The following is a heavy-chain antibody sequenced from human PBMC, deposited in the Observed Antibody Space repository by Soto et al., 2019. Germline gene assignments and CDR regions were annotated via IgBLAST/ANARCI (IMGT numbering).Heavy chain of an antibody. D-gene: IGHD2-15*01. Sequence: ETLSLTCTVSGGSISSYYWSWIRQPPGKGLEWIGYIYYSGSTNYNPSLKSRVTISVDTSKNQFSLKLSSVTAADTAVYYCARVEGYCSGGSCYPLGNFDYWGQGTLVTVSS. V-gene: IGHV4-59*01. CDR1: GGSISSYY. CDR2: IYYSGST. J-gene: IGHJ4*02. CDR3: ARVEGYCSGGSCYPLGNFDY.